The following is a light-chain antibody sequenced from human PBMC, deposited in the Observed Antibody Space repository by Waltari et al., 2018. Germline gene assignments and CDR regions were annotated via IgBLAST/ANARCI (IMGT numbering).Light chain of an antibody. CDR3: QQRSNWSWT. CDR2: DAS. V-gene: IGKV3-11*01. J-gene: IGKJ1*01. CDR1: QSVSSY. Sequence: EIVLTQSPATLSLSPGERATLSCRASQSVSSYLAWYQQKPGQPPRLLIYDASNRATGIPARFSGSGSGTDFTLTISSLEPEDFAVYYCQQRSNWSWTFGQGTKVEIK.